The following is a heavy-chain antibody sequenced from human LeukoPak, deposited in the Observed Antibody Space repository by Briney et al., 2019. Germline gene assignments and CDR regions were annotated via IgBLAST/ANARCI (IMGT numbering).Heavy chain of an antibody. V-gene: IGHV3-64*01. Sequence: GGSLRLSCAASGFTFSIYAMHWVRQAPGKGLEYVSAITSNGDSTFYANSVKGRFTISRDNSKNTLYLQMGSLRSDDTAVYYCARDLRAYGSGRLRQLSFDYWGQGTLVTVSS. CDR1: GFTFSIYA. D-gene: IGHD3-10*01. CDR2: ITSNGDST. J-gene: IGHJ4*02. CDR3: ARDLRAYGSGRLRQLSFDY.